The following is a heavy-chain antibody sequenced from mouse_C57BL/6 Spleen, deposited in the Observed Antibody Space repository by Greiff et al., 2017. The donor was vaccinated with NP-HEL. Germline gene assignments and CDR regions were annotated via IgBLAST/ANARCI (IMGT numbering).Heavy chain of an antibody. CDR3: ATGGKIYYGYDGYFDV. J-gene: IGHJ1*03. CDR1: GYTFTDYY. V-gene: IGHV1-77*01. Sequence: QVQLQQSGAELVKPGASVKISCKASGYTFTDYYINWVKQRPGQGLEWIGKIGPGSGSTYYNEKFKGKATLTADKSSSTAYMQLSSLTSEDSAVYFCATGGKIYYGYDGYFDVWGTGTTVTVSS. D-gene: IGHD2-2*01. CDR2: IGPGSGST.